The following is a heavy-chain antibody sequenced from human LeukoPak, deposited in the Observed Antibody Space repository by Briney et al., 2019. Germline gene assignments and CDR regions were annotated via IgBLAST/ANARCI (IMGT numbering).Heavy chain of an antibody. CDR1: GYSFTSYW. J-gene: IGHJ3*02. V-gene: IGHV5-51*01. CDR2: IYPGDSDT. D-gene: IGHD3-22*01. Sequence: GESLKISCKGSGYSFTSYWIGWVRQMPGKGLEWMGIIYPGDSDTRYSPSFQGQVTISADKSISTAYLQWSSLKASDTAMNYCARFHDPTYYYDSSGYPGSDAFDIWGQGTMVTVSS. CDR3: ARFHDPTYYYDSSGYPGSDAFDI.